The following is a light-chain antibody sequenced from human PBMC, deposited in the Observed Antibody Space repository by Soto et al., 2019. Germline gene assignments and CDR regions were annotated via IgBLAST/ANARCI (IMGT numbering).Light chain of an antibody. Sequence: IQMTQSPSTLSASVGDRVTITCRASQNINTWLAWYQQQPGKAPKLLIYKASSLQSGVPSRFSGSGSGTEFTLTISSLQPDDFATYYCQQYKSYWTFGQGTKVEIK. CDR2: KAS. V-gene: IGKV1-5*03. J-gene: IGKJ1*01. CDR1: QNINTW. CDR3: QQYKSYWT.